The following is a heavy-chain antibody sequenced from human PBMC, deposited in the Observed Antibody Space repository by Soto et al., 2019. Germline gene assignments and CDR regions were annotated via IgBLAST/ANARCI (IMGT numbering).Heavy chain of an antibody. J-gene: IGHJ4*02. CDR2: ISGSGGST. V-gene: IGHV3-23*01. D-gene: IGHD1-26*01. CDR3: AKDRLLRYSASLRGGFQGY. CDR1: GFTFSSYA. Sequence: PGGSLRLSCAASGFTFSSYAMSWVRQAPGKGLEWVSAISGSGGSTYYADSVKGRFTISRDNSKNTLYLQMNSLRAEDTAVYYCAKDRLLRYSASLRGGFQGYWGQGTLVTVSS.